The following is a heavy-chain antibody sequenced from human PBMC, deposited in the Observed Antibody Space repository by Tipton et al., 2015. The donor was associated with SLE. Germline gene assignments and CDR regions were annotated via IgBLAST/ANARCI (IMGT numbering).Heavy chain of an antibody. V-gene: IGHV4-59*01. CDR1: VDSLGDYY. D-gene: IGHD6-19*01. J-gene: IGHJ6*03. Sequence: TLSLTCSVSVDSLGDYYGNWIRQSPGKGLEWMGFIYDSGNTNYNPSLKSRVSILVDTSKNQVSLKVTSVTPADTAKYYCARGQEVAATDHYYYMDVWGKGTTVTVSS. CDR3: ARGQEVAATDHYYYMDV. CDR2: IYDSGNT.